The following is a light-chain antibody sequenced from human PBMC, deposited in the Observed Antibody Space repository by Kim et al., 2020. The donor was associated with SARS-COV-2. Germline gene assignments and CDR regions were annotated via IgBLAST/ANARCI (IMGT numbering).Light chain of an antibody. Sequence: GQSITSSCTGTSSDVGGYDYVSWYQQHPGKVPKLMIYDVTKRPSGVSNRFSGSKSGNAASLTISGLQAEDEADYHCSSYTSSGTVVFGGGTQLTVL. V-gene: IGLV2-14*03. CDR3: SSYTSSGTVV. J-gene: IGLJ2*01. CDR1: SSDVGGYDY. CDR2: DVT.